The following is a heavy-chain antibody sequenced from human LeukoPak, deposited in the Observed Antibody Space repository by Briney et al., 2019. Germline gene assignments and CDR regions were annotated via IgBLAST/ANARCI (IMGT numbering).Heavy chain of an antibody. J-gene: IGHJ3*02. D-gene: IGHD3-16*01. CDR2: IRRGTNSYTT. CDR1: GFTFSDYI. CDR3: TRDGGEGGNSAFDI. V-gene: IGHV3-72*01. Sequence: GGSLRLSCAASGFTFSDYILDWVRQAPGKGLEWVGRIRRGTNSYTTEYAASVKGRFIISRDDSKNSLYLHMNSLKTEDTAVYHCTRDGGEGGNSAFDIWGQGTMVTVTS.